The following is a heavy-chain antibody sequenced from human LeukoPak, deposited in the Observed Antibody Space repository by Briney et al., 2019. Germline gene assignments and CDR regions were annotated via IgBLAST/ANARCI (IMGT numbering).Heavy chain of an antibody. J-gene: IGHJ4*02. CDR3: ATSGYDILTGYYPAFDY. Sequence: ASVKVYCKASGYTFTSYGISWVRQAPGQGLEWMGWISGYNDNTNYAQKLQGRVTMTTDTSTSTAYMELRSLRSDDTAVYYCATSGYDILTGYYPAFDYWGQGTLVTVSS. CDR2: ISGYNDNT. V-gene: IGHV1-18*01. D-gene: IGHD3-9*01. CDR1: GYTFTSYG.